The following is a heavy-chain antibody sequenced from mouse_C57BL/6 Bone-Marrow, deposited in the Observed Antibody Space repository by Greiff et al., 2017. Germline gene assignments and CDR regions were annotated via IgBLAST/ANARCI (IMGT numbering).Heavy chain of an antibody. J-gene: IGHJ2*01. D-gene: IGHD2-3*01. CDR1: GYTFTDYY. CDR2: INPNNGGT. CDR3: ARTIYDGYYEYLFDY. V-gene: IGHV1-26*01. Sequence: EVQLQQSGPELVKPGASVKISCKASGYTFTDYYMNWVKQSHGKSLEWIGDINPNNGGTSYNQKFKGKATLTVDKSSSTAYMELRSLTSEDSAVYYCARTIYDGYYEYLFDYWGQGTTLTVSS.